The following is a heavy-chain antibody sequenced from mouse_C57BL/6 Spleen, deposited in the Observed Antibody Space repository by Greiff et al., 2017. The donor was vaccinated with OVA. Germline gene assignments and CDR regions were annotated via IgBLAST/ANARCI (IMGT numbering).Heavy chain of an antibody. V-gene: IGHV2-5*01. CDR3: AKNYYDYDRAPYYFDY. CDR1: GFSLTSYG. Sequence: QVQLKQSGPGLVQPSQSLSITCTVSGFSLTSYGVHWVRQSPGKGLEWLGVIWRGGSTDYNAAFMSRLSITKDNSKSQVFFKMNSLQADDTAIYYCAKNYYDYDRAPYYFDYWGQGTTLTVSS. D-gene: IGHD2-4*01. CDR2: IWRGGST. J-gene: IGHJ2*01.